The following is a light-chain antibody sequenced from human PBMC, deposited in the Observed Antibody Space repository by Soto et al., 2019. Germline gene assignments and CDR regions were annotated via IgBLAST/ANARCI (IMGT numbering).Light chain of an antibody. CDR3: QQRGDWPPIT. CDR2: KAS. J-gene: IGKJ5*01. Sequence: MTQSPATLSVSPGERATLSCRASQSISSWLAWYQQKPGKAPKLLIYKASSLESGVPSRFSGIGSGTEFTLTISSLEPEDFAVYYCQQRGDWPPITFGQGTRLEIK. CDR1: QSISSW. V-gene: IGKV1-5*03.